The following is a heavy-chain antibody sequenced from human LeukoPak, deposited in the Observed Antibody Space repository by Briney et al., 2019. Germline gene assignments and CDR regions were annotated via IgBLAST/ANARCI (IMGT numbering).Heavy chain of an antibody. Sequence: SETLSLTCTVSGGSISSYYWSWIRQPPGKGLEWIGYIYYSGSTNYNPSLKSRVTISVDTSKNQFSLKLSSVTAEDTAVYYCARGSALNPQHMDVWGKGTTVTVSS. CDR1: GGSISSYY. CDR2: IYYSGST. CDR3: ARGSALNPQHMDV. D-gene: IGHD3-3*02. V-gene: IGHV4-59*01. J-gene: IGHJ6*03.